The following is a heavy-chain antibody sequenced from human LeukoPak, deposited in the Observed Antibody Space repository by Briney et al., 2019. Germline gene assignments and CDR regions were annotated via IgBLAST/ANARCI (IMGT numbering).Heavy chain of an antibody. J-gene: IGHJ3*02. D-gene: IGHD2-15*01. CDR1: GFTFSSYS. CDR2: ISSSSSYI. V-gene: IGHV3-21*06. Sequence: NPGGSLRLSCAASGFTFSSYSMNWVRQAPGKGLEWVSSISSSSSYIYYADSVKGRFTISRDNAKNSLFLQMNSLRAEDTAVYYCARSYCRGGSCYSGDAFDIWGQGTMFTVSS. CDR3: ARSYCRGGSCYSGDAFDI.